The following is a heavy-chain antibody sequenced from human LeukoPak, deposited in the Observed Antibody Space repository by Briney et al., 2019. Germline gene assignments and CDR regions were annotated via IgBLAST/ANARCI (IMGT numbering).Heavy chain of an antibody. V-gene: IGHV4-39*01. Sequence: SETLSLTCTVSGGSISSSSYYWGWIRQPPGKGLEWIGSIYYSGSTYYNPSLKSRVTISVDTSKNQFSLKLSSVTAADTAVYYCAAAPRDYYYGMDVWGQGTTVTVSS. CDR1: GGSISSSSYY. CDR2: IYYSGST. CDR3: AAAPRDYYYGMDV. J-gene: IGHJ6*02. D-gene: IGHD6-25*01.